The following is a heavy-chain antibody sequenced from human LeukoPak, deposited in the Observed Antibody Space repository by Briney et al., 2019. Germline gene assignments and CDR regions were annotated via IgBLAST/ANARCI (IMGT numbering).Heavy chain of an antibody. CDR2: INHDGSEK. CDR1: GLTLSTYW. D-gene: IGHD6-19*01. V-gene: IGHV3-7*01. CDR3: ARDSGWYTHDY. J-gene: IGHJ4*02. Sequence: GGSLRHSCEASGLTLSTYWRSWVRQAPGKGLEWVANINHDGSEKYYVDSLKGRFTIFRDNARNSLSLQMNSLRAEDTAVYYCARDSGWYTHDYWGQGTLVTVSS.